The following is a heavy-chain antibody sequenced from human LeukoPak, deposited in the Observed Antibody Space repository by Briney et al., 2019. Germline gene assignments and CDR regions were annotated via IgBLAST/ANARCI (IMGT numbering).Heavy chain of an antibody. Sequence: VASVKVSCKASGYTFTSYGISWVRQTPGQGLEWMGWISAYNGNTNYAQKLQGRVTMTTDTSTSTAYMELRSLRSDDTAVYYCAREGRVPAARPADYWGQGTLVTVSS. V-gene: IGHV1-18*01. CDR3: AREGRVPAARPADY. CDR2: ISAYNGNT. D-gene: IGHD2-2*01. J-gene: IGHJ4*02. CDR1: GYTFTSYG.